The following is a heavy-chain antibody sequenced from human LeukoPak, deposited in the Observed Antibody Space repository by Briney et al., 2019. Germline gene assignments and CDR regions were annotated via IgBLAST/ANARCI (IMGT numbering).Heavy chain of an antibody. J-gene: IGHJ4*02. D-gene: IGHD6-13*01. CDR2: VNNDGSTT. CDR3: LAAAGTIG. Sequence: PGGSLRLSCAASGFTFSSYWMHWVRQAPGKGLVWVSRVNNDGSTTSYADSVRGRFTISRDNTKNTLYLQMNSLRAEDTAVYFCLAAAGTIGWGQGILVTVSS. CDR1: GFTFSSYW. V-gene: IGHV3-74*01.